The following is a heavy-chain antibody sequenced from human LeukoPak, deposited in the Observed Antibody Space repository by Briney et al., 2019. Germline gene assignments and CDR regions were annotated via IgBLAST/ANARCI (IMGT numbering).Heavy chain of an antibody. CDR2: INSDGSST. Sequence: GGSLRLSCAASGFTFSSYGMTWVRQVPGKGLGWVSRINSDGSSTSYADSVKGRFTISRDNAKNTLYLQMNSLRVEDTALYYCAREEITVTDAFDIWGHGTMVTVSS. CDR1: GFTFSSYG. J-gene: IGHJ3*02. D-gene: IGHD4-17*01. V-gene: IGHV3-74*01. CDR3: AREEITVTDAFDI.